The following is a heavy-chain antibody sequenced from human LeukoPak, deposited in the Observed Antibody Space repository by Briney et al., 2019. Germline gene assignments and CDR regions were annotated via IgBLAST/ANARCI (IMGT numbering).Heavy chain of an antibody. CDR2: ISSSSSYI. J-gene: IGHJ4*02. CDR3: ARDVSVGWRYFDY. CDR1: GFTFSSYS. Sequence: PGGSLRLSCAASGFTFSSYSMNWVRQAPGKGLEWVSSISSSSSYIYYADSVKGRFTISRDNAKNSLYLQMNSLRAEDTAVYYCARDVSVGWRYFDYWGQGTLVTVSS. V-gene: IGHV3-21*01. D-gene: IGHD6-19*01.